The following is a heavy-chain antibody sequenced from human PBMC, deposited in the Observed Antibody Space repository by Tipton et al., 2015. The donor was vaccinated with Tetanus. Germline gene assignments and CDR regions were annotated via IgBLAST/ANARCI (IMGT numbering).Heavy chain of an antibody. CDR2: INHSGST. J-gene: IGHJ3*01. CDR3: ARPSTTVTPRAFDV. V-gene: IGHV4-34*01. D-gene: IGHD4-17*01. CDR1: GGSFSTYY. Sequence: LRLSCAVYGGSFSTYYWSWIRQSPGKGLEWIGEINHSGSTTYNPSLESRVTISLDTSKNRFSLKLTSVTAADAAVYYCARPSTTVTPRAFDVWGQGTMVTVSS.